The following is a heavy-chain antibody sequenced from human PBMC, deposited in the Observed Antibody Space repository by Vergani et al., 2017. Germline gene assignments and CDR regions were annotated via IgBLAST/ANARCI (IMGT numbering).Heavy chain of an antibody. D-gene: IGHD2-2*01. J-gene: IGHJ4*02. Sequence: QVQLVESGGGVVQPGGSLRLSCAASGFTFSSYGMHWVRQAPGKGLEWVAFIRYDGSNKYYADSVKGRFTISRDNSKNTLYLQMNSLRAEDTAVYYCAKSFLPAAILPIDYWGQGTLVTVSS. CDR2: IRYDGSNK. CDR3: AKSFLPAAILPIDY. V-gene: IGHV3-30*02. CDR1: GFTFSSYG.